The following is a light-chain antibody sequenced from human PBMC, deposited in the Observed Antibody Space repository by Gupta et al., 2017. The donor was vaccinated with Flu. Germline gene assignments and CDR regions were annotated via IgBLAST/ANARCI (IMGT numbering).Light chain of an antibody. Sequence: AIPMTQSPSSLSASVADRVTIACRARQGIRNDLGWYQQNPGKAPKLMIYAASSLHSGVPSRFSGSASGTDFTLTISILHPEDFATYYCRRDYEYPWRFGQGTKLEIK. CDR3: RRDYEYPWR. CDR2: AAS. CDR1: QGIRND. J-gene: IGKJ1*01. V-gene: IGKV1-6*01.